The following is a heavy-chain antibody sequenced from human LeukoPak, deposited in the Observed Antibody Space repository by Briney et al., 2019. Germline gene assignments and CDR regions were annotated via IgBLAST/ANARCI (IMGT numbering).Heavy chain of an antibody. V-gene: IGHV3-21*06. Sequence: PGGSLRLSCAASGSAFTSYSMNWVRQAPGKGLEWLSSISSTSDYIYDADSVKGRFTISRDNAKNSVYLQMNGLRAEDTAVYYCARDSEEQLSLGAFDVWGQGTMVTVSS. J-gene: IGHJ3*01. CDR3: ARDSEEQLSLGAFDV. CDR1: GSAFTSYS. CDR2: ISSTSDYI. D-gene: IGHD5-18*01.